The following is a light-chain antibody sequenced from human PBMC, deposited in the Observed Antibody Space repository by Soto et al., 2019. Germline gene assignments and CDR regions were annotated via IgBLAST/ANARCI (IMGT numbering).Light chain of an antibody. CDR3: QQRSNWLFT. CDR2: DAS. J-gene: IGKJ4*01. CDR1: QSVSSY. V-gene: IGKV3-11*01. Sequence: EIVLTQSPATLSLTPGERATLSCRASQSVSSYLAWYQQKPGQAPRLLIYDASNRATGIPARFSGSGSVTDFTLNISSLELEDFAVYYCQQRSNWLFTFGGGTKVEIK.